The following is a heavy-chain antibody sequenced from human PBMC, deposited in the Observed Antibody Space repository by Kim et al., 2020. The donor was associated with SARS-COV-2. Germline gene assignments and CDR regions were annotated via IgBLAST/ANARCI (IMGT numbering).Heavy chain of an antibody. D-gene: IGHD6-19*01. Sequence: SETLSLTCTVSGGSISSSSYYWGWIRQPPGKGLEWIGSIYYSGSTYYNPSLKSRVTISVDTSKNQFSLKLSSVTAADTAVYYCARQNSSGWYVRYYYYGMDVWGQGTTVTVSS. CDR3: ARQNSSGWYVRYYYYGMDV. CDR2: IYYSGST. V-gene: IGHV4-39*01. CDR1: GGSISSSSYY. J-gene: IGHJ6*02.